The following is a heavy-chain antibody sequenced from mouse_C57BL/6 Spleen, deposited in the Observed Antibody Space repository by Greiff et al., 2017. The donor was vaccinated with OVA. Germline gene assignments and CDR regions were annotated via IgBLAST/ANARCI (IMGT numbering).Heavy chain of an antibody. V-gene: IGHV5-16*01. Sequence: EVNLVESEGGLVQPGSSMKLSCTASGFTFSDYYMAWVRQVPEKGLEWVANINYDGSSTYYLDSLKSRFIISRDNAKNILYLQMSSLKSEDTATYYCARVYYGSGAWFAYWGQGTLVTVSA. D-gene: IGHD1-1*01. J-gene: IGHJ3*01. CDR3: ARVYYGSGAWFAY. CDR2: INYDGSST. CDR1: GFTFSDYY.